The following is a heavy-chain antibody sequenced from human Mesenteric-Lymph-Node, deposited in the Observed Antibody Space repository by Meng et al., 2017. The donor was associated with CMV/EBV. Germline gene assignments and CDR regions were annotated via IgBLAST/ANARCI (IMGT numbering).Heavy chain of an antibody. CDR3: SRGSTSSWYGLDS. Sequence: SETLSLTCTVSGGSISSSSYYWGWIRQPPGKGLEWIGSIYYSGSTYYNPSLKSRVTISVDTSKNQFSLKLSSVTAADTAVYYCSRGSTSSWYGLDSWGQGTLVTVSS. D-gene: IGHD6-13*01. CDR2: IYYSGST. CDR1: GGSISSSSYY. J-gene: IGHJ5*01. V-gene: IGHV4-39*07.